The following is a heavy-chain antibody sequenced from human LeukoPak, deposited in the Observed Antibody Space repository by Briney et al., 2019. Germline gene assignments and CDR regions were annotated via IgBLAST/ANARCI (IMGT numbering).Heavy chain of an antibody. CDR2: IRYDGSNK. Sequence: GSLRLSCAASGFTFSSYGMHWVRQAPGKGLEWVAFIRYDGSNKYYADSVKGRFTISRDDAKNSLYLQMNNLRAEDTALYYCAKDLDSSAYYPEYWGQGTLVTVSS. J-gene: IGHJ4*02. V-gene: IGHV3-30*02. CDR3: AKDLDSSAYYPEY. CDR1: GFTFSSYG. D-gene: IGHD3-22*01.